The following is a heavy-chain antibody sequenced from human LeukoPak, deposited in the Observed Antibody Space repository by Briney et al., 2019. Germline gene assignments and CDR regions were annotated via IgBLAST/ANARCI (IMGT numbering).Heavy chain of an antibody. CDR2: ISGSGRST. J-gene: IGHJ4*02. CDR1: GFTFSSYA. D-gene: IGHD2-2*01. V-gene: IGHV3-23*01. CDR3: AKDVVSPSCYYFDY. Sequence: GGSLRLSCAASGFTFSSYAMSWVRQAPGKGLEWVSAISGSGRSTSYADSVTGRFTLSRDNSKNTLYLQMNSLRAEDTAVYYCAKDVVSPSCYYFDYWGQGTLVTVSS.